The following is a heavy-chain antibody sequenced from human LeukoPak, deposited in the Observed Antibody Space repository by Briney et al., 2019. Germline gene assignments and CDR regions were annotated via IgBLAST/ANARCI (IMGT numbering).Heavy chain of an antibody. J-gene: IGHJ3*01. V-gene: IGHV1-2*02. CDR2: INPKNGGT. Sequence: ASVKVSCKASRNIFTGYFIHWVRQAPGQGLEWMGWINPKNGGTNPAEKFQGRVTMTRDTSLSTAFMELTGLTSDDTAVYYCATAQQCSGGTCHAWTDAFHVWGQGTMVTVSS. CDR1: RNIFTGYF. CDR3: ATAQQCSGGTCHAWTDAFHV. D-gene: IGHD6-25*01.